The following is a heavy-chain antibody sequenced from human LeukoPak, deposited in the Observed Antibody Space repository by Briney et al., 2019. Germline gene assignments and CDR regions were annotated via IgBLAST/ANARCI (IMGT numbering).Heavy chain of an antibody. V-gene: IGHV4-59*08. Sequence: SETLSLTCTVSGGSISSYYWSWIRQPPGQGLEWIGYIYYSGSTNYNPSLKSRVTISVDTSKNQFSLKLSSVTAADTAVYYCARLVGSVVVVPAGWFDPWGQGTLVTVSS. CDR1: GGSISSYY. CDR2: IYYSGST. CDR3: ARLVGSVVVVPAGWFDP. J-gene: IGHJ5*02. D-gene: IGHD2-2*01.